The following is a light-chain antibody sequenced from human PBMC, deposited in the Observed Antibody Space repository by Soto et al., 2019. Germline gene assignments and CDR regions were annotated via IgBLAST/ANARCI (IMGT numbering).Light chain of an antibody. CDR1: QDIRND. CDR3: LQDFNYPWT. V-gene: IGKV1-6*01. Sequence: AIQMTQSPSSLSASVGDRVTITCRASQDIRNDLGWYQQKPGKTPKLLIFAASSLQSGVPSRFSGSGYGTDFTLTISSLQPEDFATYYCLQDFNYPWTFGQGTKVEIE. J-gene: IGKJ1*01. CDR2: AAS.